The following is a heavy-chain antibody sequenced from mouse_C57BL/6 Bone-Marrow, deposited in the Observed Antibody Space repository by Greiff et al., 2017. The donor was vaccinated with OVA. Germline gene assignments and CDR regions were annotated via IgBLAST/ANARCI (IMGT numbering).Heavy chain of an antibody. D-gene: IGHD2-10*02. CDR1: GYTFTSYW. J-gene: IGHJ4*01. Sequence: VQLKQPGAELVKPGASVKLSCKASGYTFTSYWMQWVKQRPGQGLEWIGEIDPSDSYTNYNQKFKGKATLTVDTSSSTAYMQLSSLTSEDSAVYYCARYDYDAMDYWGQGTSVTVSS. CDR3: ARYDYDAMDY. CDR2: IDPSDSYT. V-gene: IGHV1-50*01.